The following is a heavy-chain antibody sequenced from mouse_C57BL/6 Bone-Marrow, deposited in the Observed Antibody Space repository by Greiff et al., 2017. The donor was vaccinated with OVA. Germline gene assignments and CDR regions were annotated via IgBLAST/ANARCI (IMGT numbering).Heavy chain of an antibody. V-gene: IGHV2-2*01. J-gene: IGHJ4*01. CDR2: IWSGGST. D-gene: IGHD1-1*01. CDR3: ARNLPYYYGSSYVYYYAMDY. CDR1: GFSLTSYG. Sequence: QVQLKESGPGLVQPSQSLSITCTVSGFSLTSYGVRWVRQSPGKGLEWLGVIWSGGSTDYNAAFISRLSISKDNSKSQVFFKMNSLQADDTAIYYCARNLPYYYGSSYVYYYAMDYWGQGTSVTVSS.